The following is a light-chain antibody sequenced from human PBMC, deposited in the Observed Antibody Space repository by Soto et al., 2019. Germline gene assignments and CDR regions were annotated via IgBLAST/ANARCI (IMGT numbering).Light chain of an antibody. CDR3: QQYHTSSIT. J-gene: IGKJ5*01. Sequence: DIQMTQSPSSLSASVGDGVTITCRASQSIRRWLAWYQQKPGKAPKLLIFDASTLESGVPSRFSGTGSGTEFTLSIDSLQPDDFATYYCQQYHTSSITFGQGTRLEIK. V-gene: IGKV1-5*01. CDR1: QSIRRW. CDR2: DAS.